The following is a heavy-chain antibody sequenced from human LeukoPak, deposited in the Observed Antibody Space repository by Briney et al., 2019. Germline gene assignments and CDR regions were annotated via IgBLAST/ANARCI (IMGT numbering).Heavy chain of an antibody. J-gene: IGHJ4*02. CDR3: ARGGGYNALDY. CDR1: GFTFRSYW. Sequence: GGSLRLSCAASGFTFRSYWMHWVRQAPGKGLVWVSHINSDGSSTTYADSVKGRFTISRDNAKNTLYLQMNSLRAEDTAVYYCARGGGYNALDYWGQGILVTVSS. CDR2: INSDGSST. D-gene: IGHD5-24*01. V-gene: IGHV3-74*01.